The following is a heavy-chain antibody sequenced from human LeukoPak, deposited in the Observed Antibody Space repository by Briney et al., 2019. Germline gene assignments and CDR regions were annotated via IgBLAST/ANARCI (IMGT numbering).Heavy chain of an antibody. V-gene: IGHV4-59*01. CDR3: ASLDDSSGYYLDY. D-gene: IGHD3-22*01. Sequence: SETLSLTCTVSGDSISSYYWSWIRQPPGKGLEWIGYIYYSGSTNYNPSLKSRVTISVDTSKNQFSLKLSSVTAADTAVYYCASLDDSSGYYLDYWGQGTLVTVSS. CDR1: GDSISSYY. CDR2: IYYSGST. J-gene: IGHJ4*02.